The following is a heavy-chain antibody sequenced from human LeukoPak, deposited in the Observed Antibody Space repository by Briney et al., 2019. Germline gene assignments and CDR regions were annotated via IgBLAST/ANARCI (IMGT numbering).Heavy chain of an antibody. Sequence: GGSLRLSCAASGFNLRNYDMHWVRQAPGKGLEWVSAFHTDGGIYYLDSVKGRFTISREDDKNSLYLQLNSLRAGDTAVYHCARGSGPGVTTIDSWGQGTLVIVSS. CDR1: GFNLRNYD. D-gene: IGHD3-10*01. V-gene: IGHV3-13*01. J-gene: IGHJ4*02. CDR2: FHTDGGI. CDR3: ARGSGPGVTTIDS.